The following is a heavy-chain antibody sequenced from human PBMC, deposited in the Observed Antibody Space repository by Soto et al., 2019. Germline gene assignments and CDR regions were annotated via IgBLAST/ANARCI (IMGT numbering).Heavy chain of an antibody. V-gene: IGHV4-34*01. J-gene: IGHJ4*02. CDR1: GGSFSGNC. CDR2: IKHRGST. Sequence: QVQLQQWGAGLLKPSETLSLTCAVYGGSFSGNCWTWIRQPPGKGLEWNGEIKHRGSTNYSPHLKHRVTISVDPSNNQFSQKLTSVTAAVTAVYYCASARFDYWGRGILVTLSS. CDR3: ASARFDY.